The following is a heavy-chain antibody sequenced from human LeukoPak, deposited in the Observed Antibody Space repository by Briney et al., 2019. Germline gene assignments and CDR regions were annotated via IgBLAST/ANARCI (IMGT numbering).Heavy chain of an antibody. CDR1: GGSISSSSYY. J-gene: IGHJ4*02. CDR3: AGQGRPGFASGY. CDR2: IYYGGST. V-gene: IGHV4-39*01. D-gene: IGHD3-10*01. Sequence: PSETLSLTCTVSGGSISSSSYYWGWIRQPPGKGLEWIGSIYYGGSTFYNPSLKSRVTISVDTSKNQFSLKLSSVTAADTAVYYCAGQGRPGFASGYWGQGTLVTVSS.